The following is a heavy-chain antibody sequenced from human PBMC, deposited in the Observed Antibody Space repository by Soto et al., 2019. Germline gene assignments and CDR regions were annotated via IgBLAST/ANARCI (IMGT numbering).Heavy chain of an antibody. CDR3: AREYEDLTSNFDY. CDR2: ICSTTNYI. V-gene: IGHV3-21*06. Sequence: GGSLRLSRAASWYTFTSYSLNWLRHAPGKGLEWVSSICSTTNYIYFRDSMNGRFTISRDNAKNSLYLEMNSLRAEDTAVYYCAREYEDLTSNFDYWGQGT. J-gene: IGHJ4*02. CDR1: WYTFTSYS. D-gene: IGHD3-3*01.